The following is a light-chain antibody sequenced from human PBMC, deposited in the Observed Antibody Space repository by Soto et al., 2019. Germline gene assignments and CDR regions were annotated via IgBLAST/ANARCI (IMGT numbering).Light chain of an antibody. CDR1: ISDVGAYKY. J-gene: IGLJ1*01. CDR3: SSFTGTTTLDA. Sequence: QSVLTQPASVSGSPGQSITISCTGTISDVGAYKYVSWYQQHPGKVPKLIIYGVSNRPSGVSNRFSGSKSGNTAFLTISGLQPDDEADYYCSSFTGTTTLDAFGTGTKVTVL. CDR2: GVS. V-gene: IGLV2-14*03.